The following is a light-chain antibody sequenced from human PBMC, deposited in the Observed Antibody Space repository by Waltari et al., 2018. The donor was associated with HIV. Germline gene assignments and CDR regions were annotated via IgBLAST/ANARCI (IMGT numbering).Light chain of an antibody. CDR3: QQNAASPLT. Sequence: EIVLTQSPGTLSLSPGETATLSCRASQSVCSDYLAWSQPRPGQAPRVLMYGASNRATGVPDRFSGAGSGTDFTLTITRLEPEDFAVYFCQQNAASPLTFGGGTKVEIK. CDR1: QSVCSDY. J-gene: IGKJ4*01. V-gene: IGKV3-20*01. CDR2: GAS.